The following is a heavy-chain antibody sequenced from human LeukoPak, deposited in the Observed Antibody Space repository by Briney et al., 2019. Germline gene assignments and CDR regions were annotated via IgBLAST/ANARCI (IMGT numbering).Heavy chain of an antibody. CDR2: ISSGCSNV. Sequence: PGGSLRLSCAASGFIFSSYEMNWVRQAPGKGLEWVSYISSGCSNVNYADSVKGRFLSSRDNAKNSLYLQINSLRAEDTAFYYCARRFKGAMDVWGQGTTGTVSS. J-gene: IGHJ6*02. CDR1: GFIFSSYE. V-gene: IGHV3-48*03. CDR3: ARRFKGAMDV.